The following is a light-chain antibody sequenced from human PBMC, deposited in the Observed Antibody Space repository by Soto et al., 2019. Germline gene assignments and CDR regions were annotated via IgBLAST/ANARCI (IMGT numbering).Light chain of an antibody. V-gene: IGKV1-17*01. CDR1: QGIRNE. Sequence: DIPMTRSPSSLSSSVGDRVTITCRASQGIRNELGWYQQKPGKDPKRLIYAASSLQSGVPSRFSGSGSGTEFTLTISSLQHYDSANYYCLPHNSYPWTVGQGTKVEIK. J-gene: IGKJ1*01. CDR3: LPHNSYPWT. CDR2: AAS.